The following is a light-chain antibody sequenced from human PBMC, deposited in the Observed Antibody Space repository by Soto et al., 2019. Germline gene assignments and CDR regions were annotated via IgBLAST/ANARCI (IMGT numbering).Light chain of an antibody. V-gene: IGLV2-14*01. Sequence: QSGPAQPSTVSWSPGQSITISCTGTNSDVGGYNYVSWYQQHPGKAPKLMIYDVGNRPSGVSNRFSGSKSGNTASLTISGLQAEDEADYYCTSYTSSSTLFYVFGTGTKVTVL. J-gene: IGLJ1*01. CDR1: NSDVGGYNY. CDR2: DVG. CDR3: TSYTSSSTLFYV.